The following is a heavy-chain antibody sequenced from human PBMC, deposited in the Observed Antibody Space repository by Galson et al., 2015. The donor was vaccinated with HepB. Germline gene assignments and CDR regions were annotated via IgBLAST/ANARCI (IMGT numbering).Heavy chain of an antibody. CDR1: GGTFSSYA. J-gene: IGHJ5*02. V-gene: IGHV1-69*13. CDR2: IIPIFGTA. CDR3: ARDGAVAGKGPGWFDP. D-gene: IGHD6-19*01. Sequence: SVKVSCKASGGTFSSYAISWVRQAPGQGLEWMGGIIPIFGTANYAQKFQGRVTITADESTSTAYMELSSLRSEDTAVYYCARDGAVAGKGPGWFDPWGQGTLVTVSS.